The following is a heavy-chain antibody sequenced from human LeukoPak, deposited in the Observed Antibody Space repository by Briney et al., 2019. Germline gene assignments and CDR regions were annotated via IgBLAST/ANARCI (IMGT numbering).Heavy chain of an antibody. Sequence: PGGSLRLSCAASGFTFSSYWMSWVRQAPGKGLEWVANIKQDGSEKYYVDSVKGRFTISRDNAKNSLYLQMNSLRAEDTAVYYCAKDQMATMIYWFDPWGQGTLVTVSS. D-gene: IGHD5-12*01. J-gene: IGHJ5*02. CDR3: AKDQMATMIYWFDP. V-gene: IGHV3-7*01. CDR2: IKQDGSEK. CDR1: GFTFSSYW.